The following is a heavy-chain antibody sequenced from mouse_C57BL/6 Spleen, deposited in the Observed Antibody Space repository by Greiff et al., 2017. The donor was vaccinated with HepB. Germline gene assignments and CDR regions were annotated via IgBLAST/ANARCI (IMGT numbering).Heavy chain of an antibody. CDR2: IDPETGGT. D-gene: IGHD2-4*01. Sequence: VQLQQSGAELVRPGASVTLSCKASGYTFTDYEMHWVKQTPVHGLEWIGAIDPETGGTAYNQKFKGKAILTADKSSSTAYMELRSLTSEDSAVYYCTRDGIYYEYDGFAYWGQGTLVTVSA. CDR3: TRDGIYYEYDGFAY. CDR1: GYTFTDYE. J-gene: IGHJ3*01. V-gene: IGHV1-15*01.